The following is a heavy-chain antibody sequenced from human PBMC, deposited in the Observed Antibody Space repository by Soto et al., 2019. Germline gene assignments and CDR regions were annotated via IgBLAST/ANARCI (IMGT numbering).Heavy chain of an antibody. CDR3: ARDKITGLFDY. D-gene: IGHD2-8*02. CDR2: INHSGST. J-gene: IGHJ4*02. V-gene: IGHV4-34*01. CDR1: GGSISADC. Sequence: SETLSLTCIVSGGSISADCWSWIRQPPGTGLEWIGEINHSGSTNYNPSLKSRVTISVDTSKNQFSLKLTSVTAADTAVYYCARDKITGLFDYWGQGTLVTVSS.